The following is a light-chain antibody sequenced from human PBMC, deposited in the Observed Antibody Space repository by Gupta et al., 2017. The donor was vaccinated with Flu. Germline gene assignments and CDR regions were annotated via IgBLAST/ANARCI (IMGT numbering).Light chain of an antibody. V-gene: IGKV3-15*01. CDR1: QSLASN. CDR2: GVS. Sequence: ETITTLSPSPLSLSPGERVTLTCRASQSLASNLPWYQQRPGQGPALLIYGVSARAPGIPARFSVSGSGTDFTLTLSSLQSEDVAIYYCQHCNDRPPRFGQGTKLEI. CDR3: QHCNDRPPR. J-gene: IGKJ2*01.